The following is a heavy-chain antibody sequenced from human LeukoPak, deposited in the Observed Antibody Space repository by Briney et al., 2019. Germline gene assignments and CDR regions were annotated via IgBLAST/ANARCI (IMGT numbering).Heavy chain of an antibody. Sequence: EASVKVSCKASGDSFSTYDITWVRQAPGQGLAWMGRIIPMLGIVNYAQKFQGRVTITADKSASTAYMELSSLTSEDTAVYYCARSLSLSLDIWGQGTTVIVSP. V-gene: IGHV1-69*04. D-gene: IGHD3-16*02. CDR1: GDSFSTYD. J-gene: IGHJ3*02. CDR2: IIPMLGIV. CDR3: ARSLSLSLDI.